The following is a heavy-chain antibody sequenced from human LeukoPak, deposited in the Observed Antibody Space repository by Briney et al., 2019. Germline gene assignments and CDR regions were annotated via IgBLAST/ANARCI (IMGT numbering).Heavy chain of an antibody. V-gene: IGHV3-23*01. Sequence: PGGSLRLSCAASGFTFNNYAMTWVRQAPGKGLEWVSSIHGGSGSGYYADSVKGRFTISRDDSKNTLFLRMSSLRAEDTAIYYCAKDSFSHNGILDAFDIWGQGTMVTVSS. CDR2: IHGGSGSG. CDR3: AKDSFSHNGILDAFDI. D-gene: IGHD2-8*01. J-gene: IGHJ3*02. CDR1: GFTFNNYA.